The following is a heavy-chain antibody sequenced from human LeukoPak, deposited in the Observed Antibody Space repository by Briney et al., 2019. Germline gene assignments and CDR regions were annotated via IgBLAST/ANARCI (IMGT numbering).Heavy chain of an antibody. CDR2: ISYNGSNK. CDR1: GFTFSSYA. CDR3: AGVWGVGNY. Sequence: GRSLRLSCAASGFTFSSYAMRWVRQAPGKGLEWVAGISYNGSNKYYADSVKGRFTISRDNSKNTLYLQTTSPRAENTAVYYFAGVWGVGNYWGQGTLVTVSS. V-gene: IGHV3-30-3*01. J-gene: IGHJ4*02. D-gene: IGHD3-16*01.